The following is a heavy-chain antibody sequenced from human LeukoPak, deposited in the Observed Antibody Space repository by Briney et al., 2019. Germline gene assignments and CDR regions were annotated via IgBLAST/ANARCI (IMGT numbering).Heavy chain of an antibody. J-gene: IGHJ5*02. D-gene: IGHD3-10*01. CDR3: ARRRSTGDSNWLDP. V-gene: IGHV4-34*01. CDR2: INHSGST. CDR1: GGSFSGYY. Sequence: SETLSLTCAVYGGSFSGYYWSWIRQPPGKGLEWIGEINHSGSTNYNPSLKSRVTISIDTSKDQFSLKLTSVTAADTAVYYCARRRSTGDSNWLDPWGQGTLVTVSS.